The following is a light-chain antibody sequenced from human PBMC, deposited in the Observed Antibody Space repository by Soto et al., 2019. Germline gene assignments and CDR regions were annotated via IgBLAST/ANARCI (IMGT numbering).Light chain of an antibody. CDR3: QQRRT. Sequence: DLQLTQSPSSLSASVGDRVTITCRASQSISSYLNWYQQKPGKAPKLLIYAASSLQSGVPSRFSGSGSGTDFTLTISNLQPEDSATYYCQQRRTFGQGTKVEIK. CDR2: AAS. V-gene: IGKV1-39*01. J-gene: IGKJ1*01. CDR1: QSISSY.